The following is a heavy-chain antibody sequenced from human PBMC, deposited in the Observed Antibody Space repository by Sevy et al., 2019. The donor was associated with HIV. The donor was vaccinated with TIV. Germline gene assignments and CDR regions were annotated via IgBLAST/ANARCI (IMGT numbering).Heavy chain of an antibody. CDR1: GFTFNSYA. Sequence: GGSLRLSCATSGFTFNSYAVSWVRQAPGKGLEWVSTIGANGGSTYYSDSVKGRFSISRDNSKNTLYLQMNSLRAEDTAVYYCARDHYDSLWGSYWYYFDYWGQEPWSPSPQ. CDR2: IGANGGST. CDR3: ARDHYDSLWGSYWYYFDY. J-gene: IGHJ4*01. V-gene: IGHV3-23*01. D-gene: IGHD3-16*01.